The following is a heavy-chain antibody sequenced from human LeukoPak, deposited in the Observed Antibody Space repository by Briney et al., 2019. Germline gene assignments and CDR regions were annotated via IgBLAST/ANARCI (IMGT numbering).Heavy chain of an antibody. J-gene: IGHJ5*02. Sequence: GGSLRLSCAASGFTFDDYGMSWVRQAPGKGLEWVSGINLNGGSTGYVDSVKGRFTISRDNAKNSLYLQMNSLRAEDTALYYCARDPDYCDYVRWFDPWGQGTLVTVSS. CDR3: ARDPDYCDYVRWFDP. D-gene: IGHD4-17*01. CDR2: INLNGGST. CDR1: GFTFDDYG. V-gene: IGHV3-20*04.